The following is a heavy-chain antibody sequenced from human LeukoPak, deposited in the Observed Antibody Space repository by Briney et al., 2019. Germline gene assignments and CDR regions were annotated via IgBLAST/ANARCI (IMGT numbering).Heavy chain of an antibody. CDR2: SGTGGGT. CDR1: GFTFSNYV. J-gene: IGHJ4*02. D-gene: IGHD2-15*01. V-gene: IGHV3-23*01. Sequence: GGSLRLSCSTSGFTFSNYVMSWVRPAPGKGLEWVSTSGTGGGTYYADSVKGRFTISRDNSKNTLYLQMDSLRAVDTAIYYCAKRVTYSIDSWGQGTLVTVSS. CDR3: AKRVTYSIDS.